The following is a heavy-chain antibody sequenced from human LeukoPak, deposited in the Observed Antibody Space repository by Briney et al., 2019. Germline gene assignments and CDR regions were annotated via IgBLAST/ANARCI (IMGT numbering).Heavy chain of an antibody. V-gene: IGHV1-2*04. CDR3: ARVGDDYGDYHFDY. D-gene: IGHD4-17*01. J-gene: IGHJ4*02. CDR1: GGTFSSYA. CDR2: INPNSGGT. Sequence: ASVKVSCKASGGTFSSYAISWVRQAPGQGLEWMGWINPNSGGTNYAQKFQGWVTMTRDTSISTAYMELSRLRSDDTAEYYCARVGDDYGDYHFDYWGQGTLVTVSS.